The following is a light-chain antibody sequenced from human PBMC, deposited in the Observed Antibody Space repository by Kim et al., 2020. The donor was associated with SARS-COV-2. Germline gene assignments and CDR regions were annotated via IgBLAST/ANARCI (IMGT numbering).Light chain of an antibody. Sequence: GQSVAMACSGTSSDVGGENYVSWYQLDPGEAPKLIISDDSKRPSGGPDLFAASKSDNTASLTISGLQAEDEADYYCCSYAGGSPYVFGTGTKVTV. V-gene: IGLV2-11*01. CDR2: DDS. CDR3: CSYAGGSPYV. J-gene: IGLJ1*01. CDR1: SSDVGGENY.